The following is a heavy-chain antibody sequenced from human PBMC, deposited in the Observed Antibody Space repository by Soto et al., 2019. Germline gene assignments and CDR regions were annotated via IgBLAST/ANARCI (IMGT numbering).Heavy chain of an antibody. CDR1: GYTFSGYY. V-gene: IGHV1-2*02. CDR2: INPNGGGT. J-gene: IGHJ6*02. CDR3: ARSLTEGYCTITGCYTRPLYGMDV. Sequence: GASVKVSCKASGYTFSGYYIHWLLQAPGQGLEWMGWINPNGGGTNYAQKFQGRVTVTRDTPTSTAYMELSRLTSDDTAVYYCARSLTEGYCTITGCYTRPLYGMDVWGQGTTVTVSS. D-gene: IGHD2-2*02.